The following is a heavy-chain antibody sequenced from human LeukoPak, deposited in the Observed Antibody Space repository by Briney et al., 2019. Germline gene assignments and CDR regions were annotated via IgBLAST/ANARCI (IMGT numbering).Heavy chain of an antibody. CDR3: ARDYADYVGYFFFDY. Sequence: GGSLRLSCAASGFTFNNYAMNWVRQAPGKGLEWVSAISGGGETTYYADSAKGRFTISRDNSQNTLYLQMNSPRAEDTAVYYCARDYADYVGYFFFDYWGQGTLVTVSS. CDR2: ISGGGETT. J-gene: IGHJ4*02. CDR1: GFTFNNYA. D-gene: IGHD4-17*01. V-gene: IGHV3-23*01.